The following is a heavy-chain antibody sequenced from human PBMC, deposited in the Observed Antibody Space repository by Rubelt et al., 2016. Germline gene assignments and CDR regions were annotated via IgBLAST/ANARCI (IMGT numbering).Heavy chain of an antibody. D-gene: IGHD4-17*01. CDR1: GGSISSSSYY. CDR2: IYYSGST. Sequence: QLQLQESGPGLVKPSETLSLTCTVSGGSISSSSYYWGWIRQPPGKGLEWIGIIYYSGSTYYNPSLKSRVTISVDTAKKQVSLKLSSVTAADTAVYYCARARDYGDYELDYWGQGTLVTVSS. CDR3: ARARDYGDYELDY. J-gene: IGHJ4*02. V-gene: IGHV4-39*07.